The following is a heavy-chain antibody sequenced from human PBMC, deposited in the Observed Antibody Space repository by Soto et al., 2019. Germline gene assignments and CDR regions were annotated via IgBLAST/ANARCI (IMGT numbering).Heavy chain of an antibody. V-gene: IGHV4-30-4*01. CDR3: GRDLTSNANCIDP. D-gene: IGHD2-2*01. J-gene: IGHJ5*02. CDR1: GDSIHVGGYY. CDR2: IYYTGKT. Sequence: TLSLTCSVSGDSIHVGGYYWTWIRQRPGKGLEWMGYIYYTGKTYYNPSLESRLTMSVDRSKNQFSLRLTSVTAADTAVYFCGRDLTSNANCIDPWGQGTLVTGS.